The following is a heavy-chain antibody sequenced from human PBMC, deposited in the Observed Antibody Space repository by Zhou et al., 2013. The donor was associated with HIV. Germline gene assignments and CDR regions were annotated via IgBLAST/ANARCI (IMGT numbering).Heavy chain of an antibody. D-gene: IGHD2-21*01. V-gene: IGHV1-69*05. CDR2: IIPIFGTA. CDR3: ARGPYCGGDCRRHAPYYYYMDV. CDR1: GGTFSSYA. J-gene: IGHJ6*03. Sequence: QVQLVQSGAEVKKPGSSVKVSCKASGGTFSSYAISWVRQAPGQGLEWMGGIIPIFGTANYAQKFQGRVTITTDESTSTAYMELSSLRSEDTAVYYCARGPYCGGDCRRHAPYYYYMDVWGKGTTVTVSS.